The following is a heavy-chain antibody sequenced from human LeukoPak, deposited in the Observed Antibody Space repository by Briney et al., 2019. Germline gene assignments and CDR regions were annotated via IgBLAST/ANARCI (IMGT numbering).Heavy chain of an antibody. J-gene: IGHJ3*01. D-gene: IGHD1-14*01. CDR1: GFTFNSYG. CDR2: MLYDGSGI. CDR3: ARDLASGNHPDGFDV. V-gene: IGHV3-33*05. Sequence: GGSLRLSCAASGFTFNSYGMHWVRQAPGKGLEWVALMLYDGSGIYYADSVKGRFSVSRDNSNYMFYLQMTSLRAEDSAVYYCARDLASGNHPDGFDVWAQGTLVTVSS.